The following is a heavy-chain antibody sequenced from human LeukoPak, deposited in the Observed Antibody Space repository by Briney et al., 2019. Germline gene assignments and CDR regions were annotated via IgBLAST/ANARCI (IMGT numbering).Heavy chain of an antibody. CDR3: ARPWSDVDIVALGY. J-gene: IGHJ4*02. CDR1: GYTFTGYY. V-gene: IGHV1-2*04. D-gene: IGHD5-12*01. Sequence: ASVKVSCKASGYTFTGYYMHWVRQAPGQGLEWMGWINPNNGGTNYAQKFQGWVTMTRDTSISTAYMELSRLRSDDTAVYYCARPWSDVDIVALGYWGQGTLVTVSS. CDR2: INPNNGGT.